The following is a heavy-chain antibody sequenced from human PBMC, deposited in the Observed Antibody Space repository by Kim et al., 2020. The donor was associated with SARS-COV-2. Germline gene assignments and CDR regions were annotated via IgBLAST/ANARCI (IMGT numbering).Heavy chain of an antibody. D-gene: IGHD6-13*01. CDR3: ARGRGIAAAGTDDY. V-gene: IGHV4-34*01. J-gene: IGHJ4*02. Sequence: TPPLKSRVTISVGTSKNQFSLKLGSVTAADKAVYYCARGRGIAAAGTDDYWGQGTLVTVSS.